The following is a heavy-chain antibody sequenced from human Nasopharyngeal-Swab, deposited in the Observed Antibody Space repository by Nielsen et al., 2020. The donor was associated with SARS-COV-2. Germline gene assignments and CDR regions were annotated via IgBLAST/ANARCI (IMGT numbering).Heavy chain of an antibody. Sequence: GSLGLSCTVSGGSISSYYWSWIRQPPGKGLEWIGYIYYSGSTNYNPSLKSRVTISVDTSKNQFSLKLSSVTAADTAVYYCARLSYDFWSGYFDYWGQGTLVTVSS. CDR3: ARLSYDFWSGYFDY. V-gene: IGHV4-59*13. J-gene: IGHJ4*02. D-gene: IGHD3-3*01. CDR2: IYYSGST. CDR1: GGSISSYY.